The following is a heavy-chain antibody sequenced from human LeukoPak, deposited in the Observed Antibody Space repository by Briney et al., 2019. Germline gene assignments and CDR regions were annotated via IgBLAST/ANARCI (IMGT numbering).Heavy chain of an antibody. J-gene: IGHJ4*02. Sequence: GGSLRLSCAASGFTFSSYGMHWVRQAPGKGLEWVAFIRYDGSNKYYADSVKGRFTISRDNSKNTLYLQMNSLRAEDTAVYYCAKDQGITMVRGSFDYWGQGTLVTVSS. V-gene: IGHV3-30*02. CDR2: IRYDGSNK. CDR1: GFTFSSYG. D-gene: IGHD3-10*01. CDR3: AKDQGITMVRGSFDY.